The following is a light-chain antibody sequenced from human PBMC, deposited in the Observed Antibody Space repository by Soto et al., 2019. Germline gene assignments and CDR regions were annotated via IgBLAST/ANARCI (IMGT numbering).Light chain of an antibody. Sequence: QSALTQPASMSGSPGQSITISCTGTSSDIGRYNYVSWYQQYPGKAPKLVIYEVTNRPSGVPDRFSGSKSGNTASLTISGLQAADEADYYCSSYTRSSTCYVFGSGTKLTVL. J-gene: IGLJ1*01. V-gene: IGLV2-14*01. CDR2: EVT. CDR3: SSYTRSSTCYV. CDR1: SSDIGRYNY.